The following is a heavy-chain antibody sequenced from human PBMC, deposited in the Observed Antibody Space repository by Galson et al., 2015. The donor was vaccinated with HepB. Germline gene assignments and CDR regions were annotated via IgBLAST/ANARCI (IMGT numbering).Heavy chain of an antibody. CDR2: IYYSGKT. D-gene: IGHD3-22*01. J-gene: IGHJ4*02. CDR1: GGSMSFYY. CDR3: ARGNYDASGYYSKIGSLFDY. Sequence: SETLSLTCTVSGGSMSFYYWNWIRQSPGKGLEWIGYIYYSGKTNYNSSLKSRVTILVDTSKNQFSLKLSSVTAADTAVYYCARGNYDASGYYSKIGSLFDYWGQGTLVTVSS. V-gene: IGHV4-59*08.